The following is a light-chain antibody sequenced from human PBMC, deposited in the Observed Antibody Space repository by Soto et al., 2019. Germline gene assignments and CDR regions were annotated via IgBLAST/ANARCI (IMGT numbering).Light chain of an antibody. CDR1: QGIIDY. CDR2: AAS. J-gene: IGKJ1*01. CDR3: QKYITAPQT. Sequence: DIQMTQSPSSLSASVGDRVTITCRASQGIIDYVAWYQQKPGRAPKLLIYAASTLSSGVPSRFSGRGSGTDFTLTISRLQPEDVATYYCQKYITAPQTFGPGTKVEIK. V-gene: IGKV1-27*01.